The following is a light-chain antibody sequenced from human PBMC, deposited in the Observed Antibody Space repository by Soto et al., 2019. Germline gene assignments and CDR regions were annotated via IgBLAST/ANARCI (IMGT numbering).Light chain of an antibody. CDR2: DAS. J-gene: IGKJ5*01. Sequence: EIVLTQSPAPLSLSPGGRATPSCRASQSVSSDLAWYQQKPGQAPRLLIYDASNRATGIPARFSGSGSGTDFTLTISSLEAEDFAVYYCQQRSNWPPITFGQGTRLEIK. CDR1: QSVSSD. V-gene: IGKV3-11*01. CDR3: QQRSNWPPIT.